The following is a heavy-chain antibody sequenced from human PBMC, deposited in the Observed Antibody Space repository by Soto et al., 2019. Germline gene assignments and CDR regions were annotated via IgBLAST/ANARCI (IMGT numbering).Heavy chain of an antibody. Sequence: SVKVSCKASGGTFSSYAISWVRQAPGQGLEWMGGIIPIFGTTNYAQKFQGRVTITADESTSTAYMELSSLRSEDTAVYYCARDHATVTTWWFDPWGQGTLVTVSS. CDR3: ARDHATVTTWWFDP. D-gene: IGHD4-17*01. CDR1: GGTFSSYA. CDR2: IIPIFGTT. V-gene: IGHV1-69*13. J-gene: IGHJ5*02.